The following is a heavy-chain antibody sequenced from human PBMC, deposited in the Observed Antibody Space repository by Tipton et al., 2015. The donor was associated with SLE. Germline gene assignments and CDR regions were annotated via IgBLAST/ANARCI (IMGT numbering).Heavy chain of an antibody. Sequence: SLRLSCAASGFTFSSYGMNWVRQAPGKGLEWVSSISSSSSYIYYADSVKGRFTISRDNAKNSLYLQMNSLRAEDTAVYYCAKDWAVTYDAFDIWGQGTMVTVSS. D-gene: IGHD4-17*01. J-gene: IGHJ3*02. CDR2: ISSSSSYI. V-gene: IGHV3-21*04. CDR1: GFTFSSYG. CDR3: AKDWAVTYDAFDI.